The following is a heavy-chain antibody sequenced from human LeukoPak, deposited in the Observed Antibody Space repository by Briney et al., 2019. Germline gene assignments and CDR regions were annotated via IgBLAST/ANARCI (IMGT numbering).Heavy chain of an antibody. D-gene: IGHD6-13*01. CDR1: GFTFSTYD. J-gene: IGHJ2*01. CDR2: IGTAGDT. Sequence: GGSLRLSCAASGFTFSTYDMHWVRQAPGKGLEWVSGIGTAGDTYYAGSVKGRFTISRDDAKNSFYLQMNSLTAGDTAVYYCGRVGAAARTDRWYLDLWGRGTLVTVSS. CDR3: GRVGAAARTDRWYLDL. V-gene: IGHV3-13*01.